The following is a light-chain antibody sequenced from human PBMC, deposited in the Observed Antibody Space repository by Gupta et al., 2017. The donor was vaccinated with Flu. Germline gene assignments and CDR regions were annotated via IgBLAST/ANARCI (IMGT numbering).Light chain of an antibody. Sequence: YELTQPPSVSVSPGQTASITCSGNKLGDKYASWYQQKPGQSPVLVIYEDNKRPSGIPDRFFGSTSGNTATLTISGTQAVDEADYYCLAEDSNTLFVFGTGTKVTVL. CDR2: EDN. CDR1: KLGDKY. J-gene: IGLJ1*01. V-gene: IGLV3-1*01. CDR3: LAEDSNTLFV.